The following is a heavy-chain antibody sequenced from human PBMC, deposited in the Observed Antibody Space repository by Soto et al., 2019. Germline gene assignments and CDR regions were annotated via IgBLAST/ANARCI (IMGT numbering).Heavy chain of an antibody. Sequence: QITLKESGPTLVKPTQTLTLTCTFSGFSLSTSGVGVGWIRQPPGKALEWLALIYWDDDKRYSPSLKSRLTITKDTSKNQVVLTMTNLDPVDTATYYCAYSRYTGSGVDYWGQGTLVTVSS. CDR1: GFSLSTSGVG. CDR3: AYSRYTGSGVDY. J-gene: IGHJ4*02. CDR2: IYWDDDK. D-gene: IGHD3-10*01. V-gene: IGHV2-5*02.